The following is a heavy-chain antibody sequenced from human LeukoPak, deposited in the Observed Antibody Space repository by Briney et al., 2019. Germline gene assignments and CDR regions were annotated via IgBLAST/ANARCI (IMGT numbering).Heavy chain of an antibody. CDR2: IYHSGST. CDR1: GGSISSSNW. Sequence: SGTLSLTCAVSGGSISSSNWWTWVRQPPGKGLEWIGEIYHSGSTNYNPSLKSRVTISVDTSKNQFSLKLSSVTAADTAVYYCARRGGYSYGKSPSIDYWGQGTLVTVSS. J-gene: IGHJ4*02. D-gene: IGHD5-18*01. CDR3: ARRGGYSYGKSPSIDY. V-gene: IGHV4-4*02.